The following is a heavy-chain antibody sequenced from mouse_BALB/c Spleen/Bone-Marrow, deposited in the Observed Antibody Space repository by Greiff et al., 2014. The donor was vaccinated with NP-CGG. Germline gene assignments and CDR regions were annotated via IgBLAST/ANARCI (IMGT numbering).Heavy chain of an antibody. CDR3: ARGGISVDY. CDR2: IYPGDGDT. V-gene: IGHV1-80*01. CDR1: GYAFSVYW. Sequence: VMLVESGAELVRPGSPVKISCKASGYAFSVYWMNWVKQRPGQGLEWIGQIYPGDGDTNYNGKFKGRATLTADKSSNTAYMQLSSLTSGDSAVYFCARGGISVDYWGQGTTLTVSS. J-gene: IGHJ2*01.